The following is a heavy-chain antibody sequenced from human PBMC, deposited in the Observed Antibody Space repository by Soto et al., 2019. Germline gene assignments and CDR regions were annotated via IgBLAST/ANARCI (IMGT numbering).Heavy chain of an antibody. CDR1: GFTFSSYA. D-gene: IGHD6-19*01. J-gene: IGHJ4*02. CDR3: ARASAQWLTQGRDY. CDR2: ISYDGSNK. V-gene: IGHV3-30-3*01. Sequence: QVQLVESGGGVVQPGRSLRLSCAASGFTFSSYAMHWVRQAPGKGLGWVAVISYDGSNKYYADSVKGRFTISRDNSKNTLYLQMNSLRAEDTAVYYCARASAQWLTQGRDYWGQGTLVTVSS.